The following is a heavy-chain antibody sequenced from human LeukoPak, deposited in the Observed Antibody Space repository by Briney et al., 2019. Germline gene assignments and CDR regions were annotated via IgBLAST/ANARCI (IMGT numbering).Heavy chain of an antibody. CDR1: EFTFSSYS. Sequence: GGSLRLSCAASEFTFSSYSMNWVRQAPGKGLQWVSYITGSGSGIHYADSMKGRFTISRDNAKNTLYLQTNSLRDEDTAVYYCASPHSGYGWGQGTLVTVSS. V-gene: IGHV3-48*02. J-gene: IGHJ4*02. CDR2: ITGSGSGI. D-gene: IGHD5-12*01. CDR3: ASPHSGYG.